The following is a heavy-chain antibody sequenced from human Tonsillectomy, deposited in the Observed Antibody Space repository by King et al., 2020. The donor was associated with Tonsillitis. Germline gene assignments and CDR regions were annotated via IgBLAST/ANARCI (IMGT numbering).Heavy chain of an antibody. Sequence: VQLQQSGPGLVKPSQTLSLTCAISGDSVSSNSAAWNWIRQSPSRGLEWLGRTYYRSEWYNDYAVSVKSRITINPDTSKNQFSLQLNSVTPEDTAVYYCAIEYDLLRFLTRGCWYAFDILGQGTMVTVSS. CDR1: GDSVSSNSAA. CDR2: TYYRSEWYN. CDR3: AIEYDLLRFLTRGCWYAFDI. V-gene: IGHV6-1*01. J-gene: IGHJ3*02. D-gene: IGHD3-3*01.